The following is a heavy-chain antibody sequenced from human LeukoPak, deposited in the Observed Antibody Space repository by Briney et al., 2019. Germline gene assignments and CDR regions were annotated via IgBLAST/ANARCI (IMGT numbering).Heavy chain of an antibody. CDR3: AKVEYYYDSSGYYPY. Sequence: PGGSLRLSCAASGFTFSSYAMSWVRQAPGKGLEWVSAISGSGGSTYYADSVKGRFTFSRDNSKNTLYLQKNSLRAEDTAVYYCAKVEYYYDSSGYYPYWGQGTLVTVSS. CDR2: ISGSGGST. V-gene: IGHV3-23*01. D-gene: IGHD3-22*01. CDR1: GFTFSSYA. J-gene: IGHJ4*02.